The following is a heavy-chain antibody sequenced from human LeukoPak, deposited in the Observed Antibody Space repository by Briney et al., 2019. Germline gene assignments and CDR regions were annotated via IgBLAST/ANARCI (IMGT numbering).Heavy chain of an antibody. V-gene: IGHV3-30*02. CDR2: ILFDGSNT. CDR1: GLILSNYG. J-gene: IGHJ4*02. CDR3: TNQKFSGSHLFGY. D-gene: IGHD3-10*01. Sequence: GGSLRLSCAASGLILSNYGMHWVRQGPGKGLEWVAFILFDGSNTKYAASVKGRFTISRDNSENTVYLQMSTLTIDDTAMYYCTNQKFSGSHLFGYWGQGTVVTVSS.